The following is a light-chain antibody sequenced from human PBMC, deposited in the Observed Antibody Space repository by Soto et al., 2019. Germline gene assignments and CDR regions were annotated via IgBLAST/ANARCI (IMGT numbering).Light chain of an antibody. CDR3: AAWDDSLNGPI. J-gene: IGLJ2*01. Sequence: QSVLTQPPSASGTPGQRGIVSFSGTYSNIGINDVHWYRQLSGSAPQILIYDTTERATGVPDRFSGSKSGTSASLAISGLQAEDEADYHCAAWDDSLNGPIFGGGTKVTVL. V-gene: IGLV1-44*01. CDR1: YSNIGIND. CDR2: DTT.